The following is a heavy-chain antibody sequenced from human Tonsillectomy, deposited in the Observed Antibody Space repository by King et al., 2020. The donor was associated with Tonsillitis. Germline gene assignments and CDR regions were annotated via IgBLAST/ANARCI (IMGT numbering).Heavy chain of an antibody. CDR1: GFTFNSFA. Sequence: VQLVESGGGVVQPGRSLRLSCAASGFTFNSFAIQWVRQAPGKVLEWVAIMPHYGTGGYYADSVRGRFTISRDNSKNTIYLQMNRVTVEDTAVYDCARRTAAADSWGQGTLVTVSP. J-gene: IGHJ4*02. CDR3: ARRTAAADS. D-gene: IGHD6-13*01. V-gene: IGHV3-30*04. CDR2: MPHYGTGG.